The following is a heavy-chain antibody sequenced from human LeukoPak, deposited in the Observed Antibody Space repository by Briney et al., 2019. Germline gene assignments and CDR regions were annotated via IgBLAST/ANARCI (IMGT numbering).Heavy chain of an antibody. J-gene: IGHJ4*02. Sequence: SETLSLTCTVYGESFSGYYWSWIRQPLGKGLEWIGEINHSGSTNYNPSLKSRVIISLDTSKNLFSLKLTSMTAADTAVYYCASTERCSTTCPLDYWGQGTLVTVSS. CDR1: GESFSGYY. D-gene: IGHD2-2*01. V-gene: IGHV4-34*01. CDR3: ASTERCSTTCPLDY. CDR2: INHSGST.